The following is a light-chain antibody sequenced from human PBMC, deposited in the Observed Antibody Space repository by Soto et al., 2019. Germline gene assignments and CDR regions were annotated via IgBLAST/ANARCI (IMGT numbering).Light chain of an antibody. Sequence: QSALTQPASVSGSPGQSITISCTGNSSDVGRYSLVSWYQQHPGKAPKLMISEDHKRPSGVSNRFSGSKSGNTASLTISELQTEDEADYYCCSYAGSNTWVFGTGTKVTVL. V-gene: IGLV2-23*01. CDR2: EDH. CDR3: CSYAGSNTWV. J-gene: IGLJ1*01. CDR1: SSDVGRYSL.